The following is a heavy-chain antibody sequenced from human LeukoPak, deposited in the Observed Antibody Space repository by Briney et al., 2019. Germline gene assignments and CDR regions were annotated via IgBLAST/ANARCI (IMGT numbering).Heavy chain of an antibody. CDR3: ARDWGFRVTTMSGYFDY. D-gene: IGHD4-11*01. V-gene: IGHV3-11*01. CDR2: ISSSGVTI. J-gene: IGHJ4*02. CDR1: GFTFTDYY. Sequence: GGALRLSCAASGFTFTDYYMSWIRQAPGKGLEGVSYISSSGVTIYCAISEKGRFTISRENRNTSLYLQMNSLRAEDTAVYYCARDWGFRVTTMSGYFDYWGQGTLVTVSS.